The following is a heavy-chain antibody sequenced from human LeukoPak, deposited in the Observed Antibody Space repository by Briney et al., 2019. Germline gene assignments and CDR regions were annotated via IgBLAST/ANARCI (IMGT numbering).Heavy chain of an antibody. CDR2: IHYSGST. CDR3: LRFGSASYYNNFDD. V-gene: IGHV4-39*01. J-gene: IGHJ4*02. D-gene: IGHD3-10*01. Sequence: SETLSLTCTVSGGSISSSIYYWGWIRPPPGKGLEWIGSIHYSGSTYYKPTLRSRVTISVDTSKNQFSLKLSSVTAADTSVYYCLRFGSASYYNNFDDWGQGTLVTVSS. CDR1: GGSISSSIYY.